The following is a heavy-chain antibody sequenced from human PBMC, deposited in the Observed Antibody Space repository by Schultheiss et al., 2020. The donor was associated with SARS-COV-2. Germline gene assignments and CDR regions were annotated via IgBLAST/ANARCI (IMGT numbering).Heavy chain of an antibody. J-gene: IGHJ6*02. CDR1: GFTFSSYG. D-gene: IGHD1-26*01. V-gene: IGHV3-33*01. CDR2: IWYDGSNK. Sequence: GGSLRLSCAASGFTFSSYGMHWVRQAPGKGLEWVAVIWYDGSNKYYADSVKGRFTISRDNSKNTLYLQMNSLRAEDTAVYYCASDGSPLPRMDVWGQGTMVTVSS. CDR3: ASDGSPLPRMDV.